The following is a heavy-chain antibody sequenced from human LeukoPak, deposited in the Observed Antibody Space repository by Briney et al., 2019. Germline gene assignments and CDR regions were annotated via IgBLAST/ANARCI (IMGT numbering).Heavy chain of an antibody. CDR2: INPSGGST. J-gene: IGHJ5*02. CDR3: ARDSVLRVTGGPKTLWFGELSPGDWFDP. V-gene: IGHV1-46*01. CDR1: GYTFTSYY. D-gene: IGHD3-10*01. Sequence: ASVKVSCKASGYTFTSYYMHWVRQAPGQGLEWMGIINPSGGSTSYAQKFQGRVTMTRDTSTSTVYMELSSLRSEDTAVYYCARDSVLRVTGGPKTLWFGELSPGDWFDPWGQGTLVTVSS.